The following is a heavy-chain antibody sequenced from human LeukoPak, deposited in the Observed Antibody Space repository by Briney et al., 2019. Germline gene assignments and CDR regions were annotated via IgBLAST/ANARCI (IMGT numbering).Heavy chain of an antibody. V-gene: IGHV4-30-4*08. CDR2: IYYSGST. Sequence: SQTLSLTCTVSGGSISSGDYYWRWIRQPPGKGLEWIGYIYYSGSTYYNPSLKSRVTISVDTSKNQFSLKLSSVTAADTAVYYCARDDPGGYSGYDFAFDIWGQGTMVTVSS. CDR3: ARDDPGGYSGYDFAFDI. D-gene: IGHD5-12*01. J-gene: IGHJ3*02. CDR1: GGSISSGDYY.